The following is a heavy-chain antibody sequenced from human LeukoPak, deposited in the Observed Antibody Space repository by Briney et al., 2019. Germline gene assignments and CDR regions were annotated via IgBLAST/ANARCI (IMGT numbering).Heavy chain of an antibody. CDR3: AKDRPDSSGYYGGFDY. J-gene: IGHJ4*02. D-gene: IGHD3-22*01. Sequence: GGSLRLSCAASGFTFSSYAMHWVRQAPGKGLEWVAVISYDGSNKYYADSVKGRFTISRDNSKNTLYLQMNSLRAEDTAVYYCAKDRPDSSGYYGGFDYWGQGTLVTVSS. V-gene: IGHV3-30*07. CDR2: ISYDGSNK. CDR1: GFTFSSYA.